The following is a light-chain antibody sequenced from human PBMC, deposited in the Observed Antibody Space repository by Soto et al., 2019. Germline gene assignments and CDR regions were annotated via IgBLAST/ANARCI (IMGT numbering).Light chain of an antibody. V-gene: IGLV1-44*01. Sequence: QSVLTQPPSVSGTPGQRVAISCSGSNSNIKSNPVNWFQHVPGTAPKILVYVDNQRPSGVPYRFSGSKSGTSASLTVSGLQSEDEADYYCAAWADSLKVDVFGTGTKLTVL. CDR2: VDN. CDR3: AAWADSLKVDV. J-gene: IGLJ1*01. CDR1: NSNIKSNP.